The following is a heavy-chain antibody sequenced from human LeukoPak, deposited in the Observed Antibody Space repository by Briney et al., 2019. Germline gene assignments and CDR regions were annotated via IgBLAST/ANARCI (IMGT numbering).Heavy chain of an antibody. V-gene: IGHV4-30-2*01. D-gene: IGHD3-22*01. CDR3: ARGVRRYFDY. J-gene: IGHJ4*02. Sequence: SETLSLTCAVSGGSLSSGGYSWSWIRQPPGKGLEWIGYIYHSGSTYYNPSLKSRVTISVDRSKNQFSLKLSSVTAADTAVYYCARGVRRYFDYWGQGTLVTVSS. CDR2: IYHSGST. CDR1: GGSLSSGGYS.